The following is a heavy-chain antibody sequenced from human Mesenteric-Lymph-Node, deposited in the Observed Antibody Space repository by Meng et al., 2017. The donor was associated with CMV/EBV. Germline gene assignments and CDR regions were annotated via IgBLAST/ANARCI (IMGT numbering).Heavy chain of an antibody. J-gene: IGHJ4*02. V-gene: IGHV3-23*03. CDR1: GFTFSSYA. CDR2: IYRGGSST. D-gene: IGHD6-25*01. CDR3: ARDLAG. Sequence: GESLKISCAASGFTFSSYAMSWVRQAPGKGLEWVSVIYRGGSSTYYADSVKGRFTISRDNSKNTLYLQMNSLRAEDTAVYYCARDLAGWGQGTLVTVSS.